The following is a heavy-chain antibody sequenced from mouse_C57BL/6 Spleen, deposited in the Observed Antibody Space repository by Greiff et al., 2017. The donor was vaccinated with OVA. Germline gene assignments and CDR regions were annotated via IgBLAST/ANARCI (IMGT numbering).Heavy chain of an antibody. CDR3: ARRGTTVVQGYAMDY. J-gene: IGHJ4*01. CDR2: IYPRSGNT. V-gene: IGHV1-81*01. D-gene: IGHD1-1*01. CDR1: GYTFTSYG. Sequence: VQLQQSGAELARPGASVKLSCKASGYTFTSYGISWVKQRTGQGLEWIGEIYPRSGNTYYNEKFKGKATLTADKSSSTAYMELRSLTSEDSAVYFCARRGTTVVQGYAMDYWGQGTSVTVSS.